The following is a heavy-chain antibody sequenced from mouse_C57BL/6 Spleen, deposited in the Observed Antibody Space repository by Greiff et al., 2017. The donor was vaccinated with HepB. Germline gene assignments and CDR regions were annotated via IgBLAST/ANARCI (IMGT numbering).Heavy chain of an antibody. CDR3: ARGKDGNYDASDY. Sequence: DVQLQESGPGMVKPSQSLSLTCTVTGYSITSGYDWHWIRHFPGNKLEWMGYISYSGSTNYNPSLKSRISITHDTSKNHVFLKLNSVTTEDTATYYCARGKDGNYDASDYWGQGTAVTVSS. CDR1: GYSITSGYD. CDR2: ISYSGST. J-gene: IGHJ4*01. V-gene: IGHV3-1*01. D-gene: IGHD2-1*01.